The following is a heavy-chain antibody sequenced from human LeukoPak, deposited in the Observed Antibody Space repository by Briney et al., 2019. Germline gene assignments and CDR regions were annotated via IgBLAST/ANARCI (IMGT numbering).Heavy chain of an antibody. D-gene: IGHD4-17*01. J-gene: IGHJ4*02. CDR2: ISADSGNT. Sequence: ASVKVSCKASGYTFSKYGISWVRQAPGQGLEWMGWISADSGNTNYAQNFQGRVTMTTDTATSTGYMELRSLRSDDTAVYYCARVGGDGDDFDYWGQGSLVTVSS. V-gene: IGHV1-18*01. CDR1: GYTFSKYG. CDR3: ARVGGDGDDFDY.